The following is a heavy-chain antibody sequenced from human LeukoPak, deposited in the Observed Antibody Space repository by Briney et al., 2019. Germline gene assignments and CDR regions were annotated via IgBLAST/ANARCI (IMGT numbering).Heavy chain of an antibody. V-gene: IGHV3-33*01. Sequence: GGSLRLSCAASGFTFSSYGMHWVRQAPGKGLEWVAVIWYDGSKKYYGDSVKGRFTISRDNSKNTLYLQMNSLRAEDTAVYYCARDLLGIWGQGTLVTVSS. J-gene: IGHJ4*02. CDR1: GFTFSSYG. D-gene: IGHD7-27*01. CDR2: IWYDGSKK. CDR3: ARDLLGI.